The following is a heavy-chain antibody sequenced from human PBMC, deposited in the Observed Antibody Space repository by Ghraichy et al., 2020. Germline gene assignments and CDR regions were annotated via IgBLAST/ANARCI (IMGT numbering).Heavy chain of an antibody. CDR3: VRRAVPTDPGAFDY. V-gene: IGHV3-30-3*01. D-gene: IGHD2-2*01. CDR1: GFTFSGYS. CDR2: VSFDGNTK. Sequence: GESLNISCAASGFTFSGYSFHWVRQAPGNGLEWVTVVSFDGNTKFYADSVKGRFTISRDNFQNTLYLQMNNLRPEDTAVYYGVRRAVPTDPGAFDYWGQGTQVTVSS. J-gene: IGHJ4*02.